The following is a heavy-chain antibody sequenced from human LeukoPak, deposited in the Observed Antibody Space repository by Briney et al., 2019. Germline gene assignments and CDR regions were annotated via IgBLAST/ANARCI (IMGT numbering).Heavy chain of an antibody. CDR1: GFTFTNHP. CDR3: ARAFRPASDPHDFYDF. J-gene: IGHJ3*01. D-gene: IGHD3-3*01. V-gene: IGHV3-64*02. CDR2: ISPSGDRT. Sequence: GGSLRLSGAASGFTFTNHPMHWVRQASGKRLQYVSAISPSGDRTWYTDSVKGRFTISRDNSKNTMYLQMGSLRPEDMGVYYCARAFRPASDPHDFYDFWGRGTTVTVSS.